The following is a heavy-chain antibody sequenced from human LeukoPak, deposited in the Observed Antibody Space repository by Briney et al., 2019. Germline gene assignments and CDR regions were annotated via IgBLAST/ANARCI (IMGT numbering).Heavy chain of an antibody. J-gene: IGHJ2*01. CDR1: GDSISSSSYY. Sequence: SETLSLTCTVSGDSISSSSYYWGWIRQPPGKGLEWIGNIYYSGSTHYNPSLKSRVTISGDTSKNQFSLKLSSVTAADTALYYCARLVVDSSSWYFDLWGRGTLVTVSS. V-gene: IGHV4-39*01. CDR2: IYYSGST. CDR3: ARLVVDSSSWYFDL. D-gene: IGHD6-13*01.